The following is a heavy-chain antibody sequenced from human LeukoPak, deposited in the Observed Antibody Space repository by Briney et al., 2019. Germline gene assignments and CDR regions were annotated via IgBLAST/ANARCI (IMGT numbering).Heavy chain of an antibody. Sequence: SETLSLSCSVSGSSINSHYWSWIRQSPGKGLEWIGYVFNGGSTNYNPSLKSRVTMSLDTSRDQFSLRLSSVTAADTAIYYCASRPADSTWYGVFDYWSQGTLVTVSS. CDR3: ASRPADSTWYGVFDY. J-gene: IGHJ4*02. CDR2: VFNGGST. CDR1: GSSINSHY. V-gene: IGHV4-59*11. D-gene: IGHD6-13*01.